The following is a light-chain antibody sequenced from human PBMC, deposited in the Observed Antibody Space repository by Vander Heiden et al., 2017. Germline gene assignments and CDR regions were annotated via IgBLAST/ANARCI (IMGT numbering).Light chain of an antibody. J-gene: IGKJ4*01. V-gene: IGKV1D-13*01. Sequence: AIQLTPSPSSLSASAGDRVTITCRASQGISTHLAWYQQNPGKAPKLLIYVASTLQSGVPSRFSGSGSGTDFTLTISSLQPEDFATYYCQQVHKYPVTFGGGTKVEIK. CDR3: QQVHKYPVT. CDR2: VAS. CDR1: QGISTH.